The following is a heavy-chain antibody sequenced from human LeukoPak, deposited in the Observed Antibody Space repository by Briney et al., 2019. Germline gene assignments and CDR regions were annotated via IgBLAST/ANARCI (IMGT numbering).Heavy chain of an antibody. V-gene: IGHV1-3*01. Sequence: ASVKVSCKASGYTFTSYAMHWVRQAPGQRLEWMGWINAGNGNTKYSQKFQDRVTITRDTSASTAYMELSSLRSEDTAVYYCARRQVAARRPFDYWGQGTLVTVSS. J-gene: IGHJ4*02. CDR2: INAGNGNT. D-gene: IGHD2-15*01. CDR1: GYTFTSYA. CDR3: ARRQVAARRPFDY.